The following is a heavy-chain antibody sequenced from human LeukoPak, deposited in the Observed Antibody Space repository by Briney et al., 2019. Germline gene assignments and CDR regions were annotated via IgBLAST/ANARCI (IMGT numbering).Heavy chain of an antibody. J-gene: IGHJ4*02. V-gene: IGHV3-53*01. D-gene: IGHD1-26*01. CDR2: MHRGAAGTT. CDR1: GFILSDSY. Sequence: QTGGSLSLACEVSGFILSDSYMNWVRQAPGKVLEWVAFMHRGAAGTTYYADTVKGRFSITRDKSKTMEDLQMSRLRAQATTVYYGARGTYFCEDSAFYLDSWGLGTLVTVSS. CDR3: ARGTYFCEDSAFYLDS.